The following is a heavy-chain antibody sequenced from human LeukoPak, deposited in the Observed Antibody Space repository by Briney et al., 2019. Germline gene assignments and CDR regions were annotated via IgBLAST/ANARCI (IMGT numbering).Heavy chain of an antibody. Sequence: GGSLRLSCAASGFTFSSYEMNWVRQAPGKGLEWVSYISSSGSTIYYADSVKGRFTISRDNAKNSLYLQMNSLRAEDTAVYYCVRRYMATSAEDFDYWGQGTLVTVSS. D-gene: IGHD5-24*01. J-gene: IGHJ4*02. CDR3: VRRYMATSAEDFDY. CDR2: ISSSGSTI. V-gene: IGHV3-48*03. CDR1: GFTFSSYE.